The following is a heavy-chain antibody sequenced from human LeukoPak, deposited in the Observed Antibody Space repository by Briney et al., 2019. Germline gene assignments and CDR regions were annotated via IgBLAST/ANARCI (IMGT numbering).Heavy chain of an antibody. V-gene: IGHV3-48*01. J-gene: IGHJ6*03. CDR1: GFTFNTYG. D-gene: IGHD3-22*01. CDR3: AREVYYDSSTFKNYYMDV. CDR2: ISSSSITI. Sequence: GGSLRLSCAASGFTFNTYGMHWVRQAPGKGLEWVSYISSSSITIYYADSVKGRFTVSRDKAKNSLYLQMNSLRAGDTAVYYCAREVYYDSSTFKNYYMDVWGKGTTVTVSS.